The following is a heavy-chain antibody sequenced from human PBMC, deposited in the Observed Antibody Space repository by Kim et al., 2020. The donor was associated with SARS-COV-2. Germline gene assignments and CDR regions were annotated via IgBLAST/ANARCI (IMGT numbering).Heavy chain of an antibody. CDR3: ARSYNWNIDY. CDR2: INHSGST. J-gene: IGHJ4*02. V-gene: IGHV4-34*01. D-gene: IGHD1-20*01. Sequence: SETLSLTCAVYGGSFSGYYWSWIRQPPGKGLEWIGEINHSGSTNYNPSLKSRVTISVDTSKNQFSLKLSSVTAADTAVYYCARSYNWNIDYWGQGTLVTV. CDR1: GGSFSGYY.